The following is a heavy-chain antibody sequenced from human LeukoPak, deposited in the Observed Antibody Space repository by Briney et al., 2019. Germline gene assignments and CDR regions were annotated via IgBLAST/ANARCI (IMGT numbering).Heavy chain of an antibody. CDR2: ISGSGGFT. J-gene: IGHJ4*02. D-gene: IGHD5-12*01. V-gene: IGHV3-23*01. CDR1: GFTLSTYA. CDR3: ARACSAYDYIGYFDY. Sequence: PGGSLRLSCVVSGFTLSTYAMSWVRQAPGKGLQWVSAISGSGGFTYYADSVKGRFTISRDNSKNTLYLQMNSLRADDTAVYHCARACSAYDYIGYFDYWGQGTPVTVSS.